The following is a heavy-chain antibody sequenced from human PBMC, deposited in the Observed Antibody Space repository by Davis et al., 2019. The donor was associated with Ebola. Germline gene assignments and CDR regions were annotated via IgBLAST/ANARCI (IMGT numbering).Heavy chain of an antibody. J-gene: IGHJ6*02. V-gene: IGHV4-61*01. CDR3: ARDKRYTHYYYYGMDV. D-gene: IGHD3-9*01. CDR2: IYYSGST. Sequence: SETLSLTCTVSGGSVSSGSYYWSWIRQPPGKGLEWIGYIYYSGSTNYNPSLKSRVTISVDTSKNQFSLKLSSVTAADTAVYYCARDKRYTHYYYYGMDVWGQGTTVTVSS. CDR1: GGSVSSGSYY.